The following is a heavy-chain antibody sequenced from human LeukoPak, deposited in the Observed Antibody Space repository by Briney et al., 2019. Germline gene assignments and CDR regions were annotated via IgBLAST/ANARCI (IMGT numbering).Heavy chain of an antibody. CDR3: AKVYQGDYYGMDV. Sequence: QTGGSLRLSCAASGFTFSSYAMSWVRQAPGKGLEWVSTLTGSGATTYYADSVKGRFTISRDNSKNTLYLQMNSLRAEDTAVYYCAKVYQGDYYGMDVWGQGTTVTVSS. CDR2: LTGSGATT. CDR1: GFTFSSYA. J-gene: IGHJ6*02. D-gene: IGHD2/OR15-2a*01. V-gene: IGHV3-23*01.